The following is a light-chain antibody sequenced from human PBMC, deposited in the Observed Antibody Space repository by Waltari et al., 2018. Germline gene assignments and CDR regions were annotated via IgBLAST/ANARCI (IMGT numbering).Light chain of an antibody. Sequence: DIQMTQSPSSLSASVGDRVTITCRASQDIRVYLNWNQQKPGKAPELLIYAASSLRNGVPSRFSGSGSVTDFTLSISSLQPEDFATYYCQQSYSTPTWTFGQGTKVEIK. V-gene: IGKV1-39*01. CDR3: QQSYSTPTWT. CDR1: QDIRVY. J-gene: IGKJ1*01. CDR2: AAS.